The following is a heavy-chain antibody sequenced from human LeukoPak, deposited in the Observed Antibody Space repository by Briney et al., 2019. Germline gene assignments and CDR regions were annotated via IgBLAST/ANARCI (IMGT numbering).Heavy chain of an antibody. CDR3: ARLRDSSVYEAFDI. J-gene: IGHJ3*02. D-gene: IGHD3-22*01. Sequence: PSETLSLTCTVSGGSISSSSYYWGWIRQPPGKGLEWIGSIYYSGSTYYNPSLKSRVTISVDTSKNQFSLKLSSVTAADTAVYYCARLRDSSVYEAFDIWGQGTMVTVSS. CDR1: GGSISSSSYY. V-gene: IGHV4-39*07. CDR2: IYYSGST.